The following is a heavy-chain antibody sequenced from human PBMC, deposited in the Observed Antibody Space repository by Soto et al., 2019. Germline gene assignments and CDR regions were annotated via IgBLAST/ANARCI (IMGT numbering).Heavy chain of an antibody. J-gene: IGHJ4*02. Sequence: GGSLRLSCAASGFTFSCYTMNWVRHAPGKGLEWVAFITSGSDYIYYADSVKGRFTISRDDANNSLFLQMSSLRAEDTAVYYCTREHVVTIFRRGQRGSFDNWSQGTLVTVSS. CDR2: ITSGSDYI. CDR3: TREHVVTIFRRGQRGSFDN. D-gene: IGHD3-9*01. CDR1: GFTFSCYT. V-gene: IGHV3-21*01.